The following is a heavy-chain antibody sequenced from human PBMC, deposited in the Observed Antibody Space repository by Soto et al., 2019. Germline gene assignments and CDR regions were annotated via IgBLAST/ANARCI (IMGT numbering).Heavy chain of an antibody. V-gene: IGHV3-23*01. J-gene: IGHJ6*02. CDR1: GFTFSSYA. CDR2: ISGSGGST. Sequence: EVQLLESGGGLVQPGGSLRLSCAASGFTFSSYAMSWVRQAPGKGLEWVSAISGSGGSTYYADSVKGRFTISRDNSKNSLYLQMNSLRVEDKAVYYCAKDGGYSYGYSPRYYYGMDFWGQGTTVTVSS. CDR3: AKDGGYSYGYSPRYYYGMDF. D-gene: IGHD5-18*01.